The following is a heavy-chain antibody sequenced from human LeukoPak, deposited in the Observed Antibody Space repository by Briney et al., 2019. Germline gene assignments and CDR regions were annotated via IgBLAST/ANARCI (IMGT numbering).Heavy chain of an antibody. CDR1: GGSISSANHF. Sequence: SETLSLTCTVSGGSISSANHFWSWVRQSPGEGLEWIGYIHYDGRAHYNPSLKSRVSMSLDMSKNQFSLSLSSVTAADTAIYYCAREVITPGDSDGFDLWGQGTMVSVSS. J-gene: IGHJ3*01. D-gene: IGHD2-2*01. CDR3: AREVITPGDSDGFDL. CDR2: IHYDGRA. V-gene: IGHV4-30-4*08.